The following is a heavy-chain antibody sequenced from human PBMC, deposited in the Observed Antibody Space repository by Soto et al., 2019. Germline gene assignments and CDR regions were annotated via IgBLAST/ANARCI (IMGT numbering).Heavy chain of an antibody. Sequence: QVQLQESGPGLVKPSQTLSLTCTVSGGSISSGGYYWSWIRQHPGKGLEWIGYIYYSGSTYYNPSLKSRVTITVHTSKNQFSLKLSSVTAADTAVYYCARTHDYSNYVWWFDPWGQGTLVTVSS. D-gene: IGHD4-4*01. CDR1: GGSISSGGYY. CDR3: ARTHDYSNYVWWFDP. V-gene: IGHV4-31*03. J-gene: IGHJ5*02. CDR2: IYYSGST.